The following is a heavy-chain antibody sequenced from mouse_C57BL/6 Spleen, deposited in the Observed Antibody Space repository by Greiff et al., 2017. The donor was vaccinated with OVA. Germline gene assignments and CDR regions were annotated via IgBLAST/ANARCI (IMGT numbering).Heavy chain of an antibody. CDR3: TPLPVYYDYERCAY. V-gene: IGHV1-15*01. D-gene: IGHD2-4*01. CDR1: GYTFTDYE. CDR2: IDPDTGGT. Sequence: VQLQQPGAELVRPGASVTLSCTASGYTFTDYEMHWVKQTPVHGLEWIGAIDPDTGGTDYHQKFKGKATLTADQSSSTASMELRSLTSEDSAVEYCTPLPVYYDYERCAYWGQGTLVTVSA. J-gene: IGHJ3*01.